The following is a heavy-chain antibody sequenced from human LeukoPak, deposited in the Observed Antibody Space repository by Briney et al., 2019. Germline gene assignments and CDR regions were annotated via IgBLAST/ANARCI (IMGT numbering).Heavy chain of an antibody. Sequence: SQTRSLACTVSGGSISSSCYYWSWIRQPPGKGLEWIGYIYYSGRTYSNPSRQGRVTISVDTSKKQFSLKLTSVTAADTAVYYCASHGSGYSFGYWGEGTLVTVSS. CDR1: GGSISSSCYY. CDR2: IYYSGRT. J-gene: IGHJ4*01. V-gene: IGHV4-30-4*01. D-gene: IGHD3-22*01. CDR3: ASHGSGYSFGY.